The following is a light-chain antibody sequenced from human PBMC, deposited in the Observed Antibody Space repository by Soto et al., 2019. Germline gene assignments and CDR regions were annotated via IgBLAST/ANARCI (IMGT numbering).Light chain of an antibody. V-gene: IGKV1-6*01. CDR1: QGIRND. Sequence: AIQMTQSPSSLSASIGDRVTITCRASQGIRNDLSWYQQKPGKAPKLLMYATSRLQSGVPSRFSGSGSGTDFTLTISSLQPEDFATYYCQQTNTFPTFGQGTRLEIK. J-gene: IGKJ5*01. CDR3: QQTNTFPT. CDR2: ATS.